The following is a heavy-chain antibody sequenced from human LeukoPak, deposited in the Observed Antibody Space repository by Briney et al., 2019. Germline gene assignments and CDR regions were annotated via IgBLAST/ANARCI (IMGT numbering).Heavy chain of an antibody. D-gene: IGHD3-22*01. CDR1: GGSISSGGYS. CDR2: MFYTGNT. CDR3: ARGVFTMSTDAFDI. J-gene: IGHJ3*02. V-gene: IGHV4-30-4*07. Sequence: PSQTLSLTCAVSGGSISSGGYSWSWIRQPPGKGLEWIGYMFYTGNTYYNPSLKSRATISVDTSKNQFSLKLSSVTAADTAVYYCARGVFTMSTDAFDIWGQGTMVTVSP.